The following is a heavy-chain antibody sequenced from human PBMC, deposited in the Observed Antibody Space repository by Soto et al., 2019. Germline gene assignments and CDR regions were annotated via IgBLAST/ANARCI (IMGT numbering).Heavy chain of an antibody. J-gene: IGHJ5*02. Sequence: QVQLQQSGPGLVKPSQTLSLTCAISGDSVSSNDAVWNWIRQSPSRGLEWLGRTYYRSIWQTEXAVSXKXSMTINPDASKNQFSLQLNSVTPEDTAMYYCARLVGNSWLDHWGQGTLVTVSA. CDR2: TYYRSIWQT. CDR3: ARLVGNSWLDH. CDR1: GDSVSSNDAV. D-gene: IGHD6-6*01. V-gene: IGHV6-1*01.